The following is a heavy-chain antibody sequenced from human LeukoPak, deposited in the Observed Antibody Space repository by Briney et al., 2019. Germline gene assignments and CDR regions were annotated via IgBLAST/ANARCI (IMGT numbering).Heavy chain of an antibody. V-gene: IGHV4-39*07. Sequence: PSETLSLTCTVSGGSISSSSYYWGWIRQPPGKGLEWIGSIYYSGSTNYNPSLKSRVTISVDTSKNQFSLKLSSVTAADTAVYYCSRENGAFSPFGYWGQGYLVTVLS. J-gene: IGHJ4*02. CDR2: IYYSGST. CDR3: SRENGAFSPFGY. CDR1: GGSISSSSYY. D-gene: IGHD2-8*01.